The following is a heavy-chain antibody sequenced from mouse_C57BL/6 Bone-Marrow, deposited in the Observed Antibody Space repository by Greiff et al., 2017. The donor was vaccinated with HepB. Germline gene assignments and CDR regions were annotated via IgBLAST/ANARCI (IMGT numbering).Heavy chain of an antibody. CDR3: YYYGSIQYYFDY. Sequence: VQLQQSGAELAKPGASVKLSCKASGYTFTSYWMHWVKQRPGQGLEWIGYINPSSGYTKYNQKFKDKATLTADKSSSTAYMQLSSLTYEDSAVDYGYYYGSIQYYFDYWGQGTTLPVSS. D-gene: IGHD1-1*01. V-gene: IGHV1-7*01. J-gene: IGHJ2*01. CDR1: GYTFTSYW. CDR2: INPSSGYT.